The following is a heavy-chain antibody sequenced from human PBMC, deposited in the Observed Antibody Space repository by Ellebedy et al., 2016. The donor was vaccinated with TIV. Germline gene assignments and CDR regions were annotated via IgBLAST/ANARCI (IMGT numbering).Heavy chain of an antibody. Sequence: PGGSLRLSCVASGITFSTYSMNWVRQAPGKGLEWVSYISGSSSIIYYADSVKGRFTISRDNAKNSLYLQMNSLRAEDTAVYYCARGSRGGYDSSGRRPRIEYFHHWGQGTLVPVSP. CDR2: ISGSSSII. J-gene: IGHJ1*01. CDR3: ARGSRGGYDSSGRRPRIEYFHH. V-gene: IGHV3-48*01. CDR1: GITFSTYS. D-gene: IGHD3-22*01.